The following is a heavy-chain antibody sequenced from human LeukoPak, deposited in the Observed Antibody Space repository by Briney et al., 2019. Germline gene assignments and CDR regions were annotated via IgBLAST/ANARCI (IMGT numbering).Heavy chain of an antibody. CDR2: ISGSGGST. CDR3: AKDLTMIVVASPDDAFDI. V-gene: IGHV3-23*01. J-gene: IGHJ3*02. Sequence: GSLRLSCAASGFTFSSYAMGWVRQAPGKGLEWVSAISGSGGSTYYADSVKGRFTISRDNSKNTLYLQMNSLRAEDTAVYYCAKDLTMIVVASPDDAFDIWGQGTMVTVSS. D-gene: IGHD3-22*01. CDR1: GFTFSSYA.